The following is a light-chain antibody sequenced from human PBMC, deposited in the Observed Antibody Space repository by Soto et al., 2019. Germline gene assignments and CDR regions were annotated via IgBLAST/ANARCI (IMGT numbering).Light chain of an antibody. CDR2: DAS. CDR1: QSISSW. CDR3: QQYNSYSPWT. Sequence: DIQITQSRSTPSASVGDRVTSACRASQSISSWLAWYQQKPGKAPKLLSYDASSLESGVPSRFSGSGSGTEFTLTISSLKPDDFAPYYCQQYNSYSPWTFGQGTKVDIK. V-gene: IGKV1-5*01. J-gene: IGKJ1*01.